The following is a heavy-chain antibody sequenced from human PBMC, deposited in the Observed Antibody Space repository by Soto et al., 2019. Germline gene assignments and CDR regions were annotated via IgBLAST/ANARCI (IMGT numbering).Heavy chain of an antibody. V-gene: IGHV3-30*18. CDR3: AKVIRADSTSSNFYYYSAMDV. CDR2: ISNDGSNT. Sequence: QVQMVESGGGVVQPGRSLRLSCAASGFSFSAYGLHWVRQAPGKGLEWLAVISNDGSNTYYADSVKGRFTISRDNSKDTLFLQMNSQRGEDTAIYYCAKVIRADSTSSNFYYYSAMDVWGQGTTVTVSS. D-gene: IGHD6-6*01. J-gene: IGHJ6*02. CDR1: GFSFSAYG.